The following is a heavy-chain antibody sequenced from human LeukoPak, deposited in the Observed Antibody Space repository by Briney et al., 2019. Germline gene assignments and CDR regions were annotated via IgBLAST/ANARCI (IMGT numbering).Heavy chain of an antibody. Sequence: GGSLRLSCEASGFTSKKYGMHWVRQAPGKGLEWVAFISHDGSDKYYADSVKGRFIISSDNSKNTQFLQMNSLRVEDTAMYYCAKEGESGYSGGFDYWGQGTLVTVSS. CDR1: GFTSKKYG. D-gene: IGHD3-3*01. V-gene: IGHV3-30*18. CDR3: AKEGESGYSGGFDY. J-gene: IGHJ4*02. CDR2: ISHDGSDK.